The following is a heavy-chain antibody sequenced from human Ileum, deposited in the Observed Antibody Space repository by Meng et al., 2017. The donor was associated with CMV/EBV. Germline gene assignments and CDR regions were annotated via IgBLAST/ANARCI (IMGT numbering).Heavy chain of an antibody. CDR1: GFTFSSYS. CDR2: IRLDGSNE. V-gene: IGHV3-30*02. CDR3: VRDWFEYNWNSAPDY. J-gene: IGHJ4*02. D-gene: IGHD1-7*01. Sequence: GESLKISCAASGFTFSSYSMNWVRQAPGKGLEWVAFIRLDGSNEYYVDSVKGRFTISKDDSKNTVFLDMTSLRPGDTAVYFCVRDWFEYNWNSAPDYWGQGTLVTVSS.